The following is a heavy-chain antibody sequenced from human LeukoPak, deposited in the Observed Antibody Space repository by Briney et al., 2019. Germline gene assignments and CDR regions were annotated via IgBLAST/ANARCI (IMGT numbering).Heavy chain of an antibody. V-gene: IGHV3-23*01. Sequence: GGSLRLSCAASGFTFSSYTMSWVRQAPGKGLKWVSTISTGGGNTYYADSVKGRFTISRDNSKNMLYLQMNSLRAEDTAVYYCAKWKYSNSGIDDYWGQGTLVTVSS. CDR3: AKWKYSNSGIDDY. CDR2: ISTGGGNT. D-gene: IGHD6-6*01. J-gene: IGHJ4*02. CDR1: GFTFSSYT.